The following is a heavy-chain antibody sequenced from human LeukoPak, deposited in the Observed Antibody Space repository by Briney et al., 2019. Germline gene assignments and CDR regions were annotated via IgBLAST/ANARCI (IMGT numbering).Heavy chain of an antibody. J-gene: IGHJ4*02. CDR2: IYYSGST. Sequence: SETLSLTCTVSGGSISSYYWSWIRQPPGKGLEWIGYIYYSGSTNYNPPLKSRVTISVDTSKNQFSLKLSSVTAADTAVYYCARQRYYGSGSFDYWGQGTLVTVSS. D-gene: IGHD3-10*01. CDR3: ARQRYYGSGSFDY. CDR1: GGSISSYY. V-gene: IGHV4-59*08.